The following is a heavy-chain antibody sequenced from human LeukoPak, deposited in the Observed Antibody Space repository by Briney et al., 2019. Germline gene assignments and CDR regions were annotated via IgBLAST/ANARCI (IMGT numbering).Heavy chain of an antibody. CDR2: INPNSGGT. J-gene: IGHJ6*02. Sequence: ASVKVSCKASGYTFTGYYMHWVRQAPGQGLEWMGWINPNSGGTNYAQKFQGRVTMTRDTSISTAYMGLSRLRSDDTAVYYCARKVVVVPAALLSYYYYGMDVWGQGTTVTVSS. V-gene: IGHV1-2*02. D-gene: IGHD2-2*01. CDR3: ARKVVVVPAALLSYYYYGMDV. CDR1: GYTFTGYY.